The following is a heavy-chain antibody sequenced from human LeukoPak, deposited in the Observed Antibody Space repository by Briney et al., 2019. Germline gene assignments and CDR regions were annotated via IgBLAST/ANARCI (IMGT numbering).Heavy chain of an antibody. CDR3: ARDSGSYRDY. V-gene: IGHV4-59*01. D-gene: IGHD1-26*01. J-gene: IGHJ4*02. Sequence: SETLSLTCTVSGGSISSYYWSWIRQPPGKGLEWIGYIYYSGSTNYNPSLKSRVTISVDTSKNQFSLKLSSVTAADTAVYYCARDSGSYRDYWGQGTLVTVSS. CDR2: IYYSGST. CDR1: GGSISSYY.